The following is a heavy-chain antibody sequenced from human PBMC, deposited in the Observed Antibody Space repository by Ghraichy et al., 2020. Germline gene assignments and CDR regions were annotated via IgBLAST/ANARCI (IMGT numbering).Heavy chain of an antibody. CDR3: ARRPPYCGGDCHFDY. CDR1: GGTFSSYA. D-gene: IGHD2-21*02. Sequence: SVKVSCKASGGTFSSYAISWVRQAPGQGLEWMGGSIPIFGTANYAQKFQGRVTITADESTSTAYMELSSLRSEDTAVYYCARRPPYCGGDCHFDYWGQGTLVTVSS. V-gene: IGHV1-69*13. CDR2: SIPIFGTA. J-gene: IGHJ4*02.